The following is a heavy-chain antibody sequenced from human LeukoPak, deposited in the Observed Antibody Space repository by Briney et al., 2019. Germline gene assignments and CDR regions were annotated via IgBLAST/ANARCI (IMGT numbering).Heavy chain of an antibody. J-gene: IGHJ4*02. D-gene: IGHD3-10*01. Sequence: SQTLSLTCAISGDSVSSHSAACNWISQSPSRGLEWLGERTNRFKWYNAYAVSVKSPITINPDTSKNQFSRQLNSVTPEDTAVYYCAREYGSGSYNNDPFDYWGQGTLIIVS. CDR3: AREYGSGSYNNDPFDY. CDR2: RTNRFKWYN. V-gene: IGHV6-1*01. CDR1: GDSVSSHSAA.